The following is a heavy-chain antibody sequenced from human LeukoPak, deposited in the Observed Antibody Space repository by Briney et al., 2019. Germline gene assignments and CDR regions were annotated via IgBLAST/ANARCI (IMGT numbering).Heavy chain of an antibody. J-gene: IGHJ4*02. CDR1: GFTFNSYW. CDR2: ISTDGSST. D-gene: IGHD5-12*01. V-gene: IGHV3-74*03. Sequence: GGSLRLSCAASGFTFNSYWMHWVRQAPGEGLVWVARISTDGSSTTYADSVKGRFTISRDNAKNTLYLQMNSLRAEDTAVYYCGRAYVVSGYDFGIDYWGQGTLVTVSS. CDR3: GRAYVVSGYDFGIDY.